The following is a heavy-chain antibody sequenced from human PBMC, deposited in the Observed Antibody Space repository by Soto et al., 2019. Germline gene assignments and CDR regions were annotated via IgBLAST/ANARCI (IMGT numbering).Heavy chain of an antibody. V-gene: IGHV3-21*01. CDR2: ISLRVSQI. J-gene: IGHJ6*02. Sequence: EVQLVESGGGLVKPGGSVRLSCVASGLRNSGYSMSWLRQAPGKGLEGVAFISLRVSQINYAASVEARFTISRDNAKNALYLQMNTVRVEDTAIYYCARVISCGGGTCSSVHQYYGMDVWGPGTTVTVSS. D-gene: IGHD2-21*01. CDR1: GLRNSGYS. CDR3: ARVISCGGGTCSSVHQYYGMDV.